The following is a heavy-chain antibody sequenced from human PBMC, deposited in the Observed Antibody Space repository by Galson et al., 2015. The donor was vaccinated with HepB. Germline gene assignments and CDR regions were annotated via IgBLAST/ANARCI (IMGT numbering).Heavy chain of an antibody. D-gene: IGHD6-19*01. CDR1: GFTVSSNY. CDR2: IYSGGST. CDR3: ARAPGAVAAIYYYYGMDV. J-gene: IGHJ6*02. Sequence: SLRLSCAASGFTVSSNYMSWVRQAPGKGLEWVSVIYSGGSTYYADSVKGRFTISRDNSKNTLYLQMNSLRAEDTAVYYCARAPGAVAAIYYYYGMDVWGQGTTVTVSS. V-gene: IGHV3-66*01.